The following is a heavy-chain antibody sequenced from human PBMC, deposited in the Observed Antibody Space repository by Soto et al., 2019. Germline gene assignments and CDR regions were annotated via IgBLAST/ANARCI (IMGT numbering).Heavy chain of an antibody. V-gene: IGHV3-30*18. CDR2: ISYDGSNK. CDR3: AKGGQYSSGWYEDDAFDI. J-gene: IGHJ3*02. D-gene: IGHD6-19*01. Sequence: QVQLVESGGGVVQPGRSLRLSCAASGFTFSSYGMHWVRQAPGKGLEWVAVISYDGSNKYYADSVKGRFTISRDNSKNPLYLQMNSLRAEDTAVYYCAKGGQYSSGWYEDDAFDIWGQGTMVTVSS. CDR1: GFTFSSYG.